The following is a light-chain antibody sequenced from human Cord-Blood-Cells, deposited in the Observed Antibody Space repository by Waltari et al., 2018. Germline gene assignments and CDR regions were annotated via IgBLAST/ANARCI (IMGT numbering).Light chain of an antibody. V-gene: IGKV1-39*01. CDR2: AAS. J-gene: IGKJ2*01. CDR3: QQSYSTPYT. CDR1: QSISSD. Sequence: DIQMTQSPTSLSAAVGDIDTITCRASQSISSDLNWYQQKPGKAPKLLIYAASSLQSGVPSRFSGSGSGTDFTLTINSLQPEDFATYYCQQSYSTPYTFGQGTKLEIK.